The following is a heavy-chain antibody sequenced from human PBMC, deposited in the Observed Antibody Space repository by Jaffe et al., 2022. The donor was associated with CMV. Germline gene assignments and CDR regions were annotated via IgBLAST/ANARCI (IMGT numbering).Heavy chain of an antibody. CDR2: INPNSGGT. V-gene: IGHV1-2*02. D-gene: IGHD2-2*01. J-gene: IGHJ6*02. CDR1: GYTFTGYY. Sequence: QVQLVQSGAEVKKPGASVKVSCKASGYTFTGYYMHWVRQAPGQGLEWMGWINPNSGGTNYAQKFQGRVTMTRDTSISTAYMELSRLRSDDTAVYYCAREGGGYCSSTSCRNYYYYGMDVWGQGTTVTVSS. CDR3: AREGGGYCSSTSCRNYYYYGMDV.